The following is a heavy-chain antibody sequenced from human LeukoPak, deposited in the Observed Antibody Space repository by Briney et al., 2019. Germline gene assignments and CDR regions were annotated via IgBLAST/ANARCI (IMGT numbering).Heavy chain of an antibody. CDR1: GDSMSDYY. Sequence: SETLSLTCTFSGDSMSDYYWNWIRQPAGNGLEWIGRIYASGSSNYNPSLESRVTMSAGMSRNQFSLKLRSVIAADTAVYYCARAPYDRTGYYYFDSWGQGTLVTVSS. J-gene: IGHJ4*02. D-gene: IGHD3-22*01. V-gene: IGHV4-4*07. CDR2: IYASGSS. CDR3: ARAPYDRTGYYYFDS.